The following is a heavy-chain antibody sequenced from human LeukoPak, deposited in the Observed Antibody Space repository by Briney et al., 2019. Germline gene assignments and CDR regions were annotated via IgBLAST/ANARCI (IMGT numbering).Heavy chain of an antibody. J-gene: IGHJ4*02. CDR1: GDSVSSNSAA. Sequence: SQTLSLTCAISGDSVSSNSAAWSWIRQSPSRGLEWLGRTYYRSKWYTEYAVSVKSRITINPDTSKNQFSLQLNSVTPEDTAVYYCARGSYTSTWFWGQGTLVTVSS. V-gene: IGHV6-1*01. CDR2: TYYRSKWYT. CDR3: ARGSYTSTWF. D-gene: IGHD6-13*01.